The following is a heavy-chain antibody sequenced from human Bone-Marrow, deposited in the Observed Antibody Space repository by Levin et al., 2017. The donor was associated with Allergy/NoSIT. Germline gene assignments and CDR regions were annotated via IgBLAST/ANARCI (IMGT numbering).Heavy chain of an antibody. J-gene: IGHJ6*02. CDR2: ISHSSSDI. CDR1: GFSFSSYS. CDR3: AREEYSGYDVASPMDV. V-gene: IGHV3-21*01. Sequence: ASVKVSCAASGFSFSSYSINWVRQAPGKGLEWVSSISHSSSDIYYADSVKGRFTISRDNSRNSLYLQMNSLRAEDTAVYYCAREEYSGYDVASPMDVWGQGTTVTVSS. D-gene: IGHD5-12*01.